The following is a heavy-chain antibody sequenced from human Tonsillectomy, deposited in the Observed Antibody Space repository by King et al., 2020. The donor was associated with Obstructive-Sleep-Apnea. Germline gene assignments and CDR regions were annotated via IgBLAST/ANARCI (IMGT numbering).Heavy chain of an antibody. J-gene: IGHJ6*02. CDR3: ARDKDYYDSSGYYWTGMDV. D-gene: IGHD3-22*01. CDR2: SSYSGST. CDR1: GGSISSSSYY. V-gene: IGHV4-39*07. Sequence: QLQESGPGLVKPSETLSLTCTVSGGSISSSSYYWGWIRQPPGKGLEWIGSSSYSGSTNYNPSLKSRVTISVETSKNPFSLTLSSVTAAGTAVYYCARDKDYYDSSGYYWTGMDVWGQGTTVTVSS.